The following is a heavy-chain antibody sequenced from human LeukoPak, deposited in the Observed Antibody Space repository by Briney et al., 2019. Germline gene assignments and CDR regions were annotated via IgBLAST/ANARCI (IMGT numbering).Heavy chain of an antibody. Sequence: LPGGSLRLSCAASGFTFTNYPMNWVRQAPGKGLEWVSDISGSGGNTHYADSVKGRFTISRDNSKNTLYLQMDSLRAEDTAIYYCARERITTTAFDYWGQGTLVTVPS. D-gene: IGHD4-17*01. CDR3: ARERITTTAFDY. CDR2: ISGSGGNT. J-gene: IGHJ4*02. CDR1: GFTFTNYP. V-gene: IGHV3-23*01.